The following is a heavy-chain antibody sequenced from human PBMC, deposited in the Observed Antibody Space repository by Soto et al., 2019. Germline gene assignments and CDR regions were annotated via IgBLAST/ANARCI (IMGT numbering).Heavy chain of an antibody. Sequence: LRLSCAASGFTFSSYWMSWVRQAPGKGLEWVANIKQDGSEKYYVDSVKGRFTISRDNAKNSLYLQMNSLRAEDTAVYYCARETDYDFWSGYYKPHPPDFDYWGQGTLVTVAS. V-gene: IGHV3-7*03. CDR3: ARETDYDFWSGYYKPHPPDFDY. D-gene: IGHD3-3*01. J-gene: IGHJ4*02. CDR2: IKQDGSEK. CDR1: GFTFSSYW.